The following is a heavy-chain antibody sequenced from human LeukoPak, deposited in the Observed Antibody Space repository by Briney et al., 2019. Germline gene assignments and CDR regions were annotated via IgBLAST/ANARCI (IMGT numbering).Heavy chain of an antibody. Sequence: SETLSLTCTVSGGSIISHYWNWIRQPAGKGLEWIGRVYASGSTTYNPSLKNRVTMSVDTSKNQFSLRLTSVTAADTAVYYCAKDTSSWYSPPGALALWGQGTMVSVSS. D-gene: IGHD6-13*01. CDR3: AKDTSSWYSPPGALAL. J-gene: IGHJ3*01. CDR2: VYASGST. CDR1: GGSIISHY. V-gene: IGHV4-4*07.